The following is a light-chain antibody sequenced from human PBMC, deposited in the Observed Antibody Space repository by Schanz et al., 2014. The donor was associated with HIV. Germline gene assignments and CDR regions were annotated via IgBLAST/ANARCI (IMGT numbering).Light chain of an antibody. J-gene: IGKJ2*01. CDR1: QSVNRW. CDR3: LHYNDFAST. V-gene: IGKV1-5*03. Sequence: DIPMTQSPSTLSASVGDRVTITCRASQSVNRWLAWYQQKPGQAPNLLISEASTLESGVPSRFSGTGSGTEFTLTISSLQPDDFATYFCLHYNDFASTFGQGTKLEIK. CDR2: EAS.